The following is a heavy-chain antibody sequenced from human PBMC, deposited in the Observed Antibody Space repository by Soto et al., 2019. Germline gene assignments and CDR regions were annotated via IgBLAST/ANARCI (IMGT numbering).Heavy chain of an antibody. V-gene: IGHV1-3*01. CDR3: ARPLATCNSFGCRSAFDI. J-gene: IGHJ3*02. CDR2: INGASGDT. D-gene: IGHD2-2*01. Sequence: GQRLEWMGWINGASGDTKFSEKFQGRVTITRDTSVTTAYLELSSLSSEDTALYCCARPLATCNSFGCRSAFDICGQWTMVTVS.